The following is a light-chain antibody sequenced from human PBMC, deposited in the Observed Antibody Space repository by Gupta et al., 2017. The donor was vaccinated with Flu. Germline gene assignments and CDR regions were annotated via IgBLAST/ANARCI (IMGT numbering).Light chain of an antibody. Sequence: DIVMTQSPLSLPVTPGERASISCRSSQSLLHSNGYNYLDWYLQKPGQSPQLLIYLGSNRASGVPDRFSGSGSGTDFTLKISRVEAEDVGVYYCMQALQTPFTFGPGTKVEIK. J-gene: IGKJ3*01. CDR1: QSLLHSNGYNY. V-gene: IGKV2-28*01. CDR2: LGS. CDR3: MQALQTPFT.